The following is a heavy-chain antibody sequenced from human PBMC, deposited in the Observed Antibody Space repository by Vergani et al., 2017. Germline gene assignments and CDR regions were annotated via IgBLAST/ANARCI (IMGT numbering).Heavy chain of an antibody. D-gene: IGHD6-6*01. CDR2: INHSGST. Sequence: QVQLQQWGAGLLKPSETLSLTCAVYGGSFSGYYWSWIRQPPGKGLEWIGEINHSGSTNYNPSLKSRVTISVDTSKNQFSLKLSSVTAADTAVYYCARESSSIAARPVWGQGTLVTVSS. CDR1: GGSFSGYY. CDR3: ARESSSIAARPV. J-gene: IGHJ4*02. V-gene: IGHV4-34*01.